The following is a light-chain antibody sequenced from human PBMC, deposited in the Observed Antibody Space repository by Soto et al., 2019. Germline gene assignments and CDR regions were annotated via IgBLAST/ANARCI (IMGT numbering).Light chain of an antibody. Sequence: EIVLTQSPGTLSLSPGERATLSCGASQSVSSDLAWYQQKPGQAPRLLIYGASTRATGFPATFSGSGSGTDFTLTISRPEPEDFAVYYCQQYGSSPRTFGQGTKVDIK. CDR3: QQYGSSPRT. CDR2: GAS. CDR1: QSVSSD. J-gene: IGKJ1*01. V-gene: IGKV3-20*01.